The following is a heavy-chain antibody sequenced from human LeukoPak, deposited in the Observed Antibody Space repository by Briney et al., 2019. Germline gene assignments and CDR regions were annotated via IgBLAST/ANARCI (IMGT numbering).Heavy chain of an antibody. D-gene: IGHD6-19*01. CDR3: ARADLAVVPVFDY. Sequence: GGSLRLSCAASGFTFSSYAMSWVRQAPGKGLEWVAYIGNSGNTIYYADSVKGRFTISRDNAKNSLYLQMNSLRAEDTAVYYCARADLAVVPVFDYWGQGTLVAVSS. CDR1: GFTFSSYA. V-gene: IGHV3-48*03. CDR2: IGNSGNTI. J-gene: IGHJ4*02.